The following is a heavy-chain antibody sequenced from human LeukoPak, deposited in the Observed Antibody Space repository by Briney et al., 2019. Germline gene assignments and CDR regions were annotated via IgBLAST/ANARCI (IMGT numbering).Heavy chain of an antibody. CDR1: GYTFTGYY. CDR2: IYPYSGDT. D-gene: IGHD1-14*01. J-gene: IGHJ4*02. V-gene: IGHV1-2*02. CDR3: AGGITGGDY. Sequence: ASVKVSCKASGYTFTGYYIHWVRQAPGQGLEWMGWIYPYSGDTNYAQNFQGRVTMTRDTSISTAYMELSSLKSDDTAVYYCAGGITGGDYWGQGTLVTVSS.